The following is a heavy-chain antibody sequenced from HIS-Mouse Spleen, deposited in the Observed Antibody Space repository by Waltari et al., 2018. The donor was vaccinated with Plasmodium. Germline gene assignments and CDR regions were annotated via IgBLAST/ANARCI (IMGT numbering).Heavy chain of an antibody. J-gene: IGHJ5*02. CDR2: IYYSGST. V-gene: IGHV4-39*07. CDR1: GGSISSSSYY. CDR3: ARGLGGVRRWFDP. D-gene: IGHD2-8*01. Sequence: QLQLQESGPGLVKPSATLSLTCTVSGGSISSSSYYWGWIRQPPGKGLEWIGSIYYSGSTYYNPSLKSRVTISVDTSKNQFSLKLSSVTAADTAVYYCARGLGGVRRWFDPWGQGTLVTVSS.